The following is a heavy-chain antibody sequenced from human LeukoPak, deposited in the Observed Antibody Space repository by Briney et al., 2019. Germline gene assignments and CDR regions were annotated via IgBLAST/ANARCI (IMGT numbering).Heavy chain of an antibody. D-gene: IGHD2-8*01. Sequence: ASVKVSCKASGYTFTSYYMHWVRQAPGQGLEWMGIISPSGGSTSYAQKFQGRVTMTRDTSTSTVYMELSSLRSEDTAVYYCARGVVLMVYAIGASGVDYYGMDVWGQGTTVTVSS. CDR3: ARGVVLMVYAIGASGVDYYGMDV. V-gene: IGHV1-46*01. CDR1: GYTFTSYY. J-gene: IGHJ6*02. CDR2: ISPSGGST.